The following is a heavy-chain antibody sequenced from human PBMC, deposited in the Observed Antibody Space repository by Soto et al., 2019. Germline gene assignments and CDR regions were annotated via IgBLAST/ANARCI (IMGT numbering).Heavy chain of an antibody. D-gene: IGHD6-19*01. CDR2: INAGNGNT. Sequence: QVQLVQSGAEEKKPGASVKVSCKASGYTFTSYAMHWVRQAPGQRLEWMGWINAGNGNTKYSQKFQVRVTITRDTPASTAYMELSSPKSDDTAVYYCAGVPSAVAGTAFDYWGQGTLVTVSS. V-gene: IGHV1-3*05. J-gene: IGHJ4*02. CDR1: GYTFTSYA. CDR3: AGVPSAVAGTAFDY.